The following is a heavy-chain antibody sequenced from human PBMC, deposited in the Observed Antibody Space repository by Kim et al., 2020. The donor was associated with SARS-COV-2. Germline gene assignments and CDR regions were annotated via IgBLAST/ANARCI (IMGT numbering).Heavy chain of an antibody. J-gene: IGHJ6*02. CDR3: ARSLGIARMDV. D-gene: IGHD2-15*01. CDR2: INPSGGST. Sequence: ASVKVSCKASGYTFTSYYMNWVRQAPGQGLEWMGMINPSGGSTSYAQKFQGRVTMTRDTSTSTVYMELSSLRSEDTAVYYCARSLGIARMDVWGQGTTVTVSS. CDR1: GYTFTSYY. V-gene: IGHV1-46*01.